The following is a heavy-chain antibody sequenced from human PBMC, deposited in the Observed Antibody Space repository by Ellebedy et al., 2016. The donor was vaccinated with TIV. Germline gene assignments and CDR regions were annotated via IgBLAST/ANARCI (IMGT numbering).Heavy chain of an antibody. CDR3: AKDRYSSSGLSYGMDV. CDR1: GFTFDDYA. V-gene: IGHV3-43D*03. D-gene: IGHD4-11*01. J-gene: IGHJ6*02. CDR2: ISWDGGST. Sequence: GGSLRLSXAASGFTFDDYAMHWVRQAPGKGLEWVSLISWDGGSTYYADSVKGRFTISRDNSKNSLYLQMNSLRAEDTALYYCAKDRYSSSGLSYGMDVWGQGTTVTVSS.